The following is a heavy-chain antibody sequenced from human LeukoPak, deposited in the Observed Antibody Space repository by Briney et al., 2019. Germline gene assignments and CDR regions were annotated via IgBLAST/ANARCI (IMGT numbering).Heavy chain of an antibody. CDR3: TRDVWGLWWFDP. Sequence: GGSLRLSCAASGFTFSSYWMHWVRQAPGKGLVWVSRINNDGSKPIYADSVKGRFAISRDNAKNTLYLQMNSLRAEDTAVYYCTRDVWGLWWFDPWGQGTLVTVSS. CDR2: INNDGSKP. V-gene: IGHV3-74*01. CDR1: GFTFSSYW. D-gene: IGHD3-16*01. J-gene: IGHJ5*02.